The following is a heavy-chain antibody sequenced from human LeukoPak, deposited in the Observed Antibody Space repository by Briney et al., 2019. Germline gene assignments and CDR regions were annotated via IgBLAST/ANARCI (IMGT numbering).Heavy chain of an antibody. Sequence: GGSLRLSCAASGFTFNYYAMSWVRQAPGKGLEWVSGISDSEGSTYCTDSVKGRFIISSDYTKNMGYLIMNNMRPDDTAVYFCARHDSFIPYWGQGTLVTVSS. CDR1: GFTFNYYA. V-gene: IGHV3-23*01. CDR3: ARHDSFIPY. D-gene: IGHD5-18*01. CDR2: ISDSEGST. J-gene: IGHJ4*02.